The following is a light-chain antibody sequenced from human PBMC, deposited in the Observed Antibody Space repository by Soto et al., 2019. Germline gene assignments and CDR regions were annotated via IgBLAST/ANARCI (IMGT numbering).Light chain of an antibody. Sequence: EIVMTQSPATLSVSPGERATLSCRASQSVSSNLAWYQQKPGQAPRLLIYGASTRATGIPARFSGSGYGTEFTLTISSLQSEDIAVYHCQQYDNWPPYTFGQGTKLEIK. CDR1: QSVSSN. CDR3: QQYDNWPPYT. CDR2: GAS. J-gene: IGKJ2*01. V-gene: IGKV3-15*01.